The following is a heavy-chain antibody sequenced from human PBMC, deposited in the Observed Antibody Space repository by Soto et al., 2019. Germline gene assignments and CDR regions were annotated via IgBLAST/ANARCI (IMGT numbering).Heavy chain of an antibody. CDR2: TYYRSKWYN. D-gene: IGHD6-13*01. CDR3: ARGIAAAGTFRYYYYYGMDV. CDR1: GDSVSSNSAA. V-gene: IGHV6-1*01. J-gene: IGHJ6*02. Sequence: PSQTLSLTCAISGDSVSSNSAAWNWIRQSPSRGLEWLGRTYYRSKWYNDYAVSVKSRITINPDTSKNQFSLQLNSVTPEDTAVYYCARGIAAAGTFRYYYYYGMDVCGQGTTVTVSS.